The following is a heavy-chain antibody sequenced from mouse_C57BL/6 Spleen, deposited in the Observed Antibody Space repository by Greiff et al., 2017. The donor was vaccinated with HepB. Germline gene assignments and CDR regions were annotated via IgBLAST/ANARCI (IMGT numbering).Heavy chain of an antibody. Sequence: VQLQQPGAELVRPGSSVKLSCKASGYTFTSYWMHWVKQRPIQGLEWIGNIDPSDSETHYNQKFKDKATLTVDKSSSTAYMQLSSLTSEDSAVYYCARPPDYYGSSSWYFDVWGTGTTVTVSS. J-gene: IGHJ1*03. CDR3: ARPPDYYGSSSWYFDV. V-gene: IGHV1-52*01. D-gene: IGHD1-1*01. CDR2: IDPSDSET. CDR1: GYTFTSYW.